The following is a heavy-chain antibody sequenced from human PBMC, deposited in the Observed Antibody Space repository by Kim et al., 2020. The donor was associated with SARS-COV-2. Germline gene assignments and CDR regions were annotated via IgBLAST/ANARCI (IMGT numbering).Heavy chain of an antibody. V-gene: IGHV3-53*01. CDR1: GFIVTNHY. D-gene: IGHD7-27*01. CDR3: RRGHWGDTPS. J-gene: IGHJ5*02. CDR2: IHIDGTT. Sequence: GGSLRLSCAASGFIVTNHYLIWVRQAPGKGLEWLSMIHIDGTTYYADSVRGRFTISRDTSENTLYLQMNNLRAEDTAIYFCRRGHWGDTPSWGQGTRVTISS.